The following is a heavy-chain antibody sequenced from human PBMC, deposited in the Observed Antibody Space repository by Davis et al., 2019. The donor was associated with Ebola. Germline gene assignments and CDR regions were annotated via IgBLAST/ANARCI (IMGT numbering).Heavy chain of an antibody. CDR1: GYTFTSYA. D-gene: IGHD6-19*01. J-gene: IGHJ4*02. CDR2: INAGNGNT. CDR3: ARASFGYNSGWYADY. Sequence: ASVTVSCKASGYTFTSYAMHWVRQAPGQRLEWMGWINAGNGNTKYSQKFQGRVTITRDTSASTVYLDLTSLRSDDTAVFYCARASFGYNSGWYADYWGPGSLVTVSS. V-gene: IGHV1-3*01.